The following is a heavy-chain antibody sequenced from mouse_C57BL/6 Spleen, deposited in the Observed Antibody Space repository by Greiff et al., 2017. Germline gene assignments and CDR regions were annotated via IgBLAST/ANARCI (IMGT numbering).Heavy chain of an antibody. CDR3: ARGGTTVVETLYWYFDG. Sequence: QVQLQQSGAELVKPRASVKMSCKASGYTFTSYWITWVKPRPGQGLAWIGEIYPGSGSTNSNEKFKSKATLTVDPSSSTAYMQLSSLTSEDAAVYDCARGGTTVVETLYWYFDGWGTGTTVTVSS. J-gene: IGHJ1*03. CDR1: GYTFTSYW. V-gene: IGHV1-55*01. D-gene: IGHD1-1*01. CDR2: IYPGSGST.